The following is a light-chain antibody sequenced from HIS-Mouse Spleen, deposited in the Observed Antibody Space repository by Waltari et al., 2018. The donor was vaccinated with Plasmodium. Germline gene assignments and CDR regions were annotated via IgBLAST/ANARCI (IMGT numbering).Light chain of an antibody. V-gene: IGLV3-25*03. CDR2: KDS. Sequence: SYELTQPPSVSVSPGQTARLTCSGDALPTQYAYWYQQKPGQAPVLVIYKDSERPSGIPERFSGSSSGTTVTLTISGVQAEDEADYYCQSADSSGTPNWVFGGGTKLTVL. J-gene: IGLJ3*02. CDR3: QSADSSGTPNWV. CDR1: ALPTQY.